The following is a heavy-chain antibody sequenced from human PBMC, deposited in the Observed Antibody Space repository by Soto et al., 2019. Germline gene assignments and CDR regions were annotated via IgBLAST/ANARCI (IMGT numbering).Heavy chain of an antibody. Sequence: GGSLRLSCAASGFTFSSYAMSWVRQAPGKGLEWVSGISGSGGSTHYADSVKGRFTISRDNSKNTLYLQMNSLRAEDTAVYYCANRACNGCFYMLYFDYWGQGALVTVSS. V-gene: IGHV3-23*01. CDR3: ANRACNGCFYMLYFDY. D-gene: IGHD3-16*01. CDR2: ISGSGGST. J-gene: IGHJ4*02. CDR1: GFTFSSYA.